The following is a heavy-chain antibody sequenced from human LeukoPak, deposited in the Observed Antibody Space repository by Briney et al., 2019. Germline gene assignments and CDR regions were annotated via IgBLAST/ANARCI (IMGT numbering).Heavy chain of an antibody. CDR3: ARRYYDFWSGYSSNGVFDY. CDR1: GGSISSSSYY. Sequence: SETLSLTCTVSGGSISSSSYYWGWIRQPPGKGLEWIGSIYYSGSTYYNPSLKSRVTISVDTSKNQFSLKLSSVTAADTAVYYCARRYYDFWSGYSSNGVFDYWGQGTLVTVSS. D-gene: IGHD3-3*01. J-gene: IGHJ4*02. CDR2: IYYSGST. V-gene: IGHV4-39*01.